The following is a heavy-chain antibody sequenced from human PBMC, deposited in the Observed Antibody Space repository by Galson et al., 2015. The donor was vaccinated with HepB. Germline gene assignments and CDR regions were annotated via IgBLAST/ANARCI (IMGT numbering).Heavy chain of an antibody. CDR2: INAGNGNT. CDR1: GYTFTSYA. V-gene: IGHV1-3*01. Sequence: SVKVSCKASGYTFTSYAMHWVRQAPGQRLEWMGWINAGNGNTKYSQKFQGRVTITRDTSASTAYMELSSLRSEDTAVYYCARAGYSSGWYYTGEPYFDYWGQGTLVTVSS. CDR3: ARAGYSSGWYYTGEPYFDY. D-gene: IGHD6-19*01. J-gene: IGHJ4*02.